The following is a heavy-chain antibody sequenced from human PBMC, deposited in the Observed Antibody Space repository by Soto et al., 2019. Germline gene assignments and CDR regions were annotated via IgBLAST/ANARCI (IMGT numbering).Heavy chain of an antibody. CDR1: GGTFSSYS. CDR3: ARARPYYCARDV. Sequence: QVQLVQSGAEVKKSGSPVKVSCTASGGTFSSYSINWVRQAPGQGLEWMGGVIPIFGKPTYAQKFQGRLTTTTDKSTITADMERTSLRDDDTAVYDCARARPYYCARDVWGQGTTVTVSS. CDR2: VIPIFGKP. J-gene: IGHJ6*02. V-gene: IGHV1-69*06.